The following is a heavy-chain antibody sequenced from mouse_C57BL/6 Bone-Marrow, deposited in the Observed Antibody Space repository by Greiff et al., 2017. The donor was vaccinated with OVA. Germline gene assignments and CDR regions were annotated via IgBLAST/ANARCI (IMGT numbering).Heavy chain of an antibody. Sequence: QVQLKESGAELVRPGASVKLSCKASGYTFTDYYINWVKQRPGQGLEWIARIYPGSGNTYYNEKFKGKATLTAEKSSSTAYMQLSSLTSEDSAVYFCASPGLLRNWGQGTLVTVSA. CDR1: GYTFTDYY. CDR2: IYPGSGNT. J-gene: IGHJ3*01. V-gene: IGHV1-76*01. CDR3: ASPGLLRN.